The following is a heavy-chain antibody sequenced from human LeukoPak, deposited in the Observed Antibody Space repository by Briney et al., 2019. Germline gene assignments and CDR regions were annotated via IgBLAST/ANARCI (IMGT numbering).Heavy chain of an antibody. J-gene: IGHJ5*02. CDR2: IYSGGST. D-gene: IGHD2-2*01. CDR1: RFTVSSNY. CDR3: ARAVVPAAHLQFAP. V-gene: IGHV3-53*01. Sequence: PGGSLRLSCAASRFTVSSNYMSWVRQAPGKGLVWVSVIYSGGSTYYADSVKGRFTISRDNSKNTLYLQMNSLRAEDTAVYYCARAVVPAAHLQFAPSSQGTLVTVSS.